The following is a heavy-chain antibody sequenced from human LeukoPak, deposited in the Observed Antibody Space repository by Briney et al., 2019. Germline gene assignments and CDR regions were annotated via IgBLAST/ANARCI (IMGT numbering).Heavy chain of an antibody. CDR1: GFTYSSYA. D-gene: IGHD4-23*01. CDR3: AKGDYGGNSYYYYYYMDV. Sequence: GGSLRLPCAASGFTYSSYAMSWVRQAPGKELEWVSAISGSGGSTYYADSVKGRFTISRDNSKNTLYLQMNSLRAEDTAVYYCAKGDYGGNSYYYYYYMDVWGKGTTVTVSS. CDR2: ISGSGGST. V-gene: IGHV3-23*01. J-gene: IGHJ6*03.